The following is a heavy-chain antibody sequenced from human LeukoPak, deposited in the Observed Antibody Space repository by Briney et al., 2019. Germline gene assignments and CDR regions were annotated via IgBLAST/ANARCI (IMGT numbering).Heavy chain of an antibody. J-gene: IGHJ6*02. Sequence: GGSLRLSCAASGFRFSAHSVHWVRQAPGKGLEWVAVISYDGSNKYYADSVKGRFTISRDNSKNTLYLQMNSLRAEDTAVYYCANARYLDYYYYGMDVWGQGTTVTVSS. CDR2: ISYDGSNK. CDR1: GFRFSAHS. CDR3: ANARYLDYYYYGMDV. V-gene: IGHV3-30*18. D-gene: IGHD2-2*02.